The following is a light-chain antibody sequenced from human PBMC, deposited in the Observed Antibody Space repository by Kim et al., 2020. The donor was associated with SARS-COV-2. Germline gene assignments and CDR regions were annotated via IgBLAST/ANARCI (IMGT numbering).Light chain of an antibody. V-gene: IGKV1-39*01. CDR2: ESS. J-gene: IGKJ2*01. Sequence: SACVGDTVTLTCRASQTISRYLNWYQQKPGKAPEFLIYESSTLKSGVPSRLSGRRSGTEFTLTISYLQPEDFAIYYCQQSYSDPLTFGQGTKLEI. CDR3: QQSYSDPLT. CDR1: QTISRY.